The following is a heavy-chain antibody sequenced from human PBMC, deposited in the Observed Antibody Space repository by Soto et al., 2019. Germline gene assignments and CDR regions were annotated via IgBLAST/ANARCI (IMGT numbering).Heavy chain of an antibody. Sequence: SETLSLTCAVYGGSFSGYYWSWIRQPPGKGLEWIGEINHSGSTNYNPSLKSRVTISVDTSKNQFSLKLSSETAADTAVYYCARGKWVDYWGQGTLVTVSS. V-gene: IGHV4-34*01. CDR1: GGSFSGYY. D-gene: IGHD1-26*01. CDR3: ARGKWVDY. CDR2: INHSGST. J-gene: IGHJ4*02.